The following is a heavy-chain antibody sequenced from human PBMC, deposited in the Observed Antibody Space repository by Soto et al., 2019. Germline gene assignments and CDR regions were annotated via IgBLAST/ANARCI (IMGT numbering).Heavy chain of an antibody. CDR3: ARLLTEGVTYREDAFDI. J-gene: IGHJ3*02. CDR2: ISTYNGKT. Sequence: QVQLVQSGGEVKKPGASVKVSCKASGYTFTSHGFSWVRQAPGQGLEWMGWISTYNGKTDYAQKFQGRVTMTADTRTNTGYMELRGLRSDDTAVYYCARLLTEGVTYREDAFDIWGQGTKVTVSS. D-gene: IGHD3-16*02. CDR1: GYTFTSHG. V-gene: IGHV1-18*01.